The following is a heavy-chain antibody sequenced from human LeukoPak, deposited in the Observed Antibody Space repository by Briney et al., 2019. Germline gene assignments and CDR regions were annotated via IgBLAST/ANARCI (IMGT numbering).Heavy chain of an antibody. J-gene: IGHJ6*03. CDR3: AKITITMVRGVRAYYYYYMDV. CDR1: GGSFSGYY. Sequence: SETLSLTCAVYGGSFSGYYWSWIRQPPGKGLEWIGEINHSGSTNHNPSLKSRVTISVDTSKNQFSLKLSSVTAADTAVYYCAKITITMVRGVRAYYYYYMDVWGKGTTVTVSS. V-gene: IGHV4-34*01. D-gene: IGHD3-10*01. CDR2: INHSGST.